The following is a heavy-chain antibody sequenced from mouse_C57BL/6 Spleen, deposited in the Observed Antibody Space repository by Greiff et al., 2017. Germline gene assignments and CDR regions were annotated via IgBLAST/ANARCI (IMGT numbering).Heavy chain of an antibody. V-gene: IGHV5-17*01. CDR3: ARHSNYPFAY. CDR1: GFTFRDYG. J-gene: IGHJ3*01. D-gene: IGHD2-5*01. CDR2: ISSGSSTI. Sequence: ELQLQESGGGLVKPGGSLKLSCAASGFTFRDYGMHWVRQAPETGLEWVAYISSGSSTIYSADTVKGRFPISRDNAKNTLFLQMTSLGSEDTAMYYCARHSNYPFAYWGQGTLVTVSA.